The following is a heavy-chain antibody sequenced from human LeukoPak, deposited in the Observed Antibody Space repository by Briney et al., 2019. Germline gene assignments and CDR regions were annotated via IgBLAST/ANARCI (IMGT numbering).Heavy chain of an antibody. Sequence: SVKVSCKASGGIFSSYAISWVRQAPGQGLEWMGGIIPIFGTANYAQKFQGRVTITADESTSTAYMELSSLRSEDTAVYYCARNYDFWSGQFHYGMDVWGQGTTVTVSS. CDR2: IIPIFGTA. D-gene: IGHD3-3*01. CDR3: ARNYDFWSGQFHYGMDV. CDR1: GGIFSSYA. J-gene: IGHJ6*02. V-gene: IGHV1-69*01.